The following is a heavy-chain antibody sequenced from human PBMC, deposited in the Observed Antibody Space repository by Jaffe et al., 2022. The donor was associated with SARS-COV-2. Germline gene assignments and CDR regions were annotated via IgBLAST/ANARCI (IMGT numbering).Heavy chain of an antibody. Sequence: EVQLVQSGAEVKKPGESLKISCKGSGYSFTSYWIGWVRQMPGKGLEWMGIIYPGDSDTRYSPSFQGQVTISADKSISTAYLQWSSLKASDTAMYYCARGSSSWLDYYYYYYMDVWGKGTTVTVSS. CDR1: GYSFTSYW. J-gene: IGHJ6*03. CDR2: IYPGDSDT. CDR3: ARGSSSWLDYYYYYYMDV. V-gene: IGHV5-51*01. D-gene: IGHD6-13*01.